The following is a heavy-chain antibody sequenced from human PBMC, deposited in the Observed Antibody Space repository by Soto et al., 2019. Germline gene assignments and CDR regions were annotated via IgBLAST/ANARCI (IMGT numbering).Heavy chain of an antibody. J-gene: IGHJ4*02. CDR1: GYTFTSYY. CDR2: INPSGGNT. V-gene: IGHV1-46*01. D-gene: IGHD2-21*02. Sequence: QVQLVQSGAEVKKPGASVKVSCKTSGYTFTSYYMHWVRQAPGQGLEWMAIINPSGGNTRYAQKFQGRVTMTRDTSTSTVYMERSSLRSEDTAVYYCARGGSVAVMTDGFDYWGQGTLVTVSS. CDR3: ARGGSVAVMTDGFDY.